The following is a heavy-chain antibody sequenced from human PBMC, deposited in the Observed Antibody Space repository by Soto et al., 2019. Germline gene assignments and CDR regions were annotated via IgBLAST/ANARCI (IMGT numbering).Heavy chain of an antibody. J-gene: IGHJ4*02. Sequence: GGSLRLSCAASGFTFSSFWMPWVRQAPGKGLEWVANIKEDGSEKKYVDSVKGRFTISRDNAKKSLYLQMNSLRVEDTAVYYCSRDRYSSGYGIFDYWGQGTLVTVSS. CDR2: IKEDGSEK. V-gene: IGHV3-7*01. D-gene: IGHD3-22*01. CDR1: GFTFSSFW. CDR3: SRDRYSSGYGIFDY.